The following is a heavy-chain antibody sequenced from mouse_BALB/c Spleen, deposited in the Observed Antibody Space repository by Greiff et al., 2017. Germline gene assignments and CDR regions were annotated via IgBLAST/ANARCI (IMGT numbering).Heavy chain of an antibody. J-gene: IGHJ2*01. CDR1: GYTFTSYY. CDR3: TRGGLTVYFDY. Sequence: VKLMESGAELVKPGASVKLSCKASGYTFTSYYMYWVKQRPGQGLEWIGEINPSNGGTNFNEKFKSKATLTVDKSSSTAYMQLSSLTSEDSAVYYCTRGGLTVYFDYWGQGTTLTVSS. D-gene: IGHD2-2*01. V-gene: IGHV1S81*02. CDR2: INPSNGGT.